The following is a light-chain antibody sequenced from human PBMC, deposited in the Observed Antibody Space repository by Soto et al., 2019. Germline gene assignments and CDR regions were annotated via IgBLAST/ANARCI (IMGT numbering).Light chain of an antibody. Sequence: QSALTQPPSASGSPGQSVAISCTGTSSDVGAYNFVSWYQQHPGKAPKLMIYEVSQRPSGVPDRFSGSKSGNTASLTVSGLQADDEADYYCSSYAASSNFVFSGGTKVTVL. J-gene: IGLJ2*01. CDR3: SSYAASSNFV. CDR1: SSDVGAYNF. CDR2: EVS. V-gene: IGLV2-8*01.